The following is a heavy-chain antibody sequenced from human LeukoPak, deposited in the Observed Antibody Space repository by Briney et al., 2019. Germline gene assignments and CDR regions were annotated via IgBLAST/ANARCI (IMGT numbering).Heavy chain of an antibody. CDR1: GGSISSSSYY. CDR3: ARRQLNVWGSYRPSPPTQFDF. CDR2: IYYSGST. Sequence: SETLSLTCTVSGGSISSSSYYWGWIRQPPGKGLEWIGSIYYSGSTYYNPSLKSRLTISVDTSKNQFSLKLSSVTAADTAVYYCARRQLNVWGSYRPSPPTQFDFWGEGTLVTVST. V-gene: IGHV4-39*01. D-gene: IGHD3-16*02. J-gene: IGHJ4*02.